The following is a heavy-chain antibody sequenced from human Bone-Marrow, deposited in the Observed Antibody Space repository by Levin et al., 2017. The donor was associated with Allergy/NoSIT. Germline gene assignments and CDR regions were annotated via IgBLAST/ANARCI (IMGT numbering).Heavy chain of an antibody. CDR1: GGSFSGYY. J-gene: IGHJ4*02. Sequence: SETLSLTCAVYGGSFSGYYWSWIRQPPGKGLEWIGEINHSGSTNYNPSLKSRVTISVDTSKNQFSLKLSSVTAADTAVYYCARARTNVATIEGSSFDYWGQGTLVTVSS. CDR3: ARARTNVATIEGSSFDY. V-gene: IGHV4-34*01. CDR2: INHSGST. D-gene: IGHD5-12*01.